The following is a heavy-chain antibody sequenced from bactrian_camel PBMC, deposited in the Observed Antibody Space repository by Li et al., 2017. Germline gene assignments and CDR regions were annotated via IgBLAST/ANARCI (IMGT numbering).Heavy chain of an antibody. Sequence: HVQLVESGGGSVQPGGSLTLSCVASAPDTYCLAWFRQGTGKRREMVAGLYTGSGHTVYADSVKGRFTISQDKAKNTLYLQMNNLRPEDTAMYYCAADTGAGCYGDIERLSAHRPGNPGHRL. V-gene: IGHV3S1*01. D-gene: IGHD3*01. CDR2: LYTGSGHT. J-gene: IGHJ4*01. CDR1: APDTYC.